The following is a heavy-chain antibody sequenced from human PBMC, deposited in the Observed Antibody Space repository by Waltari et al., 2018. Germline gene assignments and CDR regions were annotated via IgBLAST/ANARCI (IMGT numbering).Heavy chain of an antibody. J-gene: IGHJ4*02. CDR3: ARVYDFWSGYPIGYYFDY. Sequence: EVQLVESGGGLVQPGGSLRLSCAASGFTLSSYWMSWVRQAPGKGLEWVANIKQDGSEKYYVDSVKGRFTISRDNAKNSLYLQMNSLRAEDTAVYYCARVYDFWSGYPIGYYFDYWGQGTLVTVSS. CDR1: GFTLSSYW. V-gene: IGHV3-7*01. CDR2: IKQDGSEK. D-gene: IGHD3-3*01.